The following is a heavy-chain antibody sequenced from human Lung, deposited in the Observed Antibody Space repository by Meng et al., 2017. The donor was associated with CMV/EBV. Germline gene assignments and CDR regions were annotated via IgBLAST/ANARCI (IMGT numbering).Heavy chain of an antibody. J-gene: IGHJ6*02. CDR3: AKIGSFTYYYYGMDV. CDR2: IYSGGVAT. CDR1: GFAFSTYA. V-gene: IGHV3-23*03. D-gene: IGHD1-26*01. Sequence: GESLKISCAASGFAFSTYAMSWVRLAPGKGLEWVSVIYSGGVATYYADSVKGRFTISRDNSNNTLFLQMDSLGAEDTAVYYCAKIGSFTYYYYGMDVWGQGTXVTVSS.